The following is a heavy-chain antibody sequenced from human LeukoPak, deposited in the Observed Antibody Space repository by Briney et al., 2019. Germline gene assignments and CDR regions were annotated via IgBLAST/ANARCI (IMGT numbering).Heavy chain of an antibody. J-gene: IGHJ5*02. CDR3: VRGRYCSGWFKDKNWFDP. V-gene: IGHV4-30-4*07. CDR1: GVAISRGGYA. Sequence: PSETLSLTCAVSGVAISRGGYAWNWIRQPPGKGLEWIAYIYHSGTTYYNPSLKSRATISVDTSKNQFSLKLSSVTAADTAVYYCVRGRYCSGWFKDKNWFDPWGQGIPVTVSS. D-gene: IGHD6-19*01. CDR2: IYHSGTT.